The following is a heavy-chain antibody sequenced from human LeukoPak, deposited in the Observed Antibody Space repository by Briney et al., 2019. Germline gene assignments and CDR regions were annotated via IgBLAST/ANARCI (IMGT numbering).Heavy chain of an antibody. D-gene: IGHD2-2*01. CDR1: GFTFSTYT. Sequence: GGSLRLSCAASGFTFSTYTMNWVRQAPGKGLEWVSGISWNSGSIGYADSVKGRFTISRDNAKNSLYLQMNSLRAEDTALYYCAKDSKFVVASYYFDYWGQGTLVTVSS. J-gene: IGHJ4*02. V-gene: IGHV3-9*01. CDR3: AKDSKFVVASYYFDY. CDR2: ISWNSGSI.